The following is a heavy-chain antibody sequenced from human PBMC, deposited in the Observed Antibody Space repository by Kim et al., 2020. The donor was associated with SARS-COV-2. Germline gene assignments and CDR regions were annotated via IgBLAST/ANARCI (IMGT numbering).Heavy chain of an antibody. Sequence: SRFTISGDTSKNQFSLKLSSVTAADTAVYYCARGPAITIFGVVLLGLLDYWGQGTLVTVSS. V-gene: IGHV4-34*01. D-gene: IGHD3-3*01. CDR3: ARGPAITIFGVVLLGLLDY. J-gene: IGHJ4*02.